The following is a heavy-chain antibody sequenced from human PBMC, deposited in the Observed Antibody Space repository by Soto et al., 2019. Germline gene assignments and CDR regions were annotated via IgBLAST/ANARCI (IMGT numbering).Heavy chain of an antibody. V-gene: IGHV3-23*01. J-gene: IGHJ4*02. CDR2: ISGFGDPT. D-gene: IGHD5-18*01. CDR3: AKARAYSSPFAS. CDR1: GFTFTSYA. Sequence: GGSLRLSCAASGFTFTSYAMSWVRLAPGKGLECVSIISGFGDPTYYADSVRGRFTIPRDNSKNTIYLQMNTLRVEDTAVYYCAKARAYSSPFASWGQGTPVTISS.